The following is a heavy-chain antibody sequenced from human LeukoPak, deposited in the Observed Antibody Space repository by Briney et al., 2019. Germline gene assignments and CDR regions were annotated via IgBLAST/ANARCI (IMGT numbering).Heavy chain of an antibody. V-gene: IGHV4-59*11. Sequence: SETLSLTSTVAGGSISSHYWSWIRQPPGKGLEWIGYIYYSGSTNYNPSLKSRVTISVDTSKNQFSLKLSSVTAADTAVYYCARGRDSSGYYYYFDYWGQGTLVTVSS. D-gene: IGHD3-22*01. CDR3: ARGRDSSGYYYYFDY. J-gene: IGHJ4*02. CDR1: GGSISSHY. CDR2: IYYSGST.